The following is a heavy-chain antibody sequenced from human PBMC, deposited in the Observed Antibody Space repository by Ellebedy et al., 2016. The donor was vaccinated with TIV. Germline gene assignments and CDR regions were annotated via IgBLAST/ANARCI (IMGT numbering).Heavy chain of an antibody. CDR1: GGSISSYY. Sequence: GSLRLSCTVSGGSISSYYWSWIRQPAGKGLEWIGHIYTSGSTNYNPSLKSRVTMSVDTSKNQFSLKLSSVTAADTAVYYCVRDGSPPGGMDVWGQGTTVTVSS. V-gene: IGHV4-4*07. CDR2: IYTSGST. D-gene: IGHD5-12*01. J-gene: IGHJ6*02. CDR3: VRDGSPPGGMDV.